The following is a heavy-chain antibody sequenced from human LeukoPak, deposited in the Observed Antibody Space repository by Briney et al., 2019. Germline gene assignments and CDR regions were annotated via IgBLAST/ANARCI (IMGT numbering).Heavy chain of an antibody. Sequence: GGSLRLSCAASGFTFSSYWMHWVRQAPGKGLEWVANIKLDGTEKYYVDSVKGRFTISRDNAKNSLYLQMNSLRAEDTAVYYCARDRGHAYFFDYWGQGALVTVSS. CDR3: ARDRGHAYFFDY. D-gene: IGHD2-2*01. V-gene: IGHV3-7*01. CDR2: IKLDGTEK. CDR1: GFTFSSYW. J-gene: IGHJ4*02.